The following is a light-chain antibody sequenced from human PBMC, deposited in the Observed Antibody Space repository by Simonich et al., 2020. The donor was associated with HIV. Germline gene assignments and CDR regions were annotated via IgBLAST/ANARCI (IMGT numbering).Light chain of an antibody. J-gene: IGKJ4*01. V-gene: IGKV1-33*01. CDR3: QQYHNLPLT. CDR1: QDIANS. CDR2: DAS. Sequence: DIQMTQSPSSLSASVGNRVTITCQASQDIANSLNWYQQKPGKAPKLLIFDASNLEIGVPSRFSGSASGTDFTFTISSLQPEDIATYYCQQYHNLPLTFAGGTKVEIK.